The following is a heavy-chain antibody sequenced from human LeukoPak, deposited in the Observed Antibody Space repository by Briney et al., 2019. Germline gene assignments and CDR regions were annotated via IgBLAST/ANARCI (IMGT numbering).Heavy chain of an antibody. Sequence: KPSETLSLTCAVYGGSFSGYYWSWIRQPSGKGLEWIGEINHSGSTNYNPSLKSRVTISVDTSKNQFSLKLSSVTAADTAVYYCARASGYSSSWSRKNDYWGQGTLVTVSS. CDR2: INHSGST. D-gene: IGHD6-13*01. CDR3: ARASGYSSSWSRKNDY. CDR1: GGSFSGYY. V-gene: IGHV4-34*01. J-gene: IGHJ4*02.